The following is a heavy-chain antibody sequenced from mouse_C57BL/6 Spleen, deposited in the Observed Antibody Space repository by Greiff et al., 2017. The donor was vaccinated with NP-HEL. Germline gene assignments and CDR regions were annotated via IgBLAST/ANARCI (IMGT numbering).Heavy chain of an antibody. CDR3: ARSYDDYYFDY. Sequence: EVKLMESGGGLVKPGGSLKLSCAASGFTFSDYGMHWVRQAPEKGLEWVAYISSGSSTIYYAATVKGRFTISRDNAKNTLFLQMTSLRSEDTAMYYCARSYDDYYFDYWGQGTTLTVSS. J-gene: IGHJ2*01. CDR1: GFTFSDYG. D-gene: IGHD2-12*01. CDR2: ISSGSSTI. V-gene: IGHV5-17*01.